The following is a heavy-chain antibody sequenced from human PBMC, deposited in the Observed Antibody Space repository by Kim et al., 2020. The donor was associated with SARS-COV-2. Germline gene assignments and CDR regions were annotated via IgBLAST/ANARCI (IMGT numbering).Heavy chain of an antibody. V-gene: IGHV3-23*01. CDR3: ANSGWFRSFYN. J-gene: IGHJ4*02. D-gene: IGHD6-19*01. CDR1: GFTFSSYV. Sequence: GGSLRLSCAASGFTFSSYVMSWVRQAPGKGLEWVSYISSSGGSTYYADSVKGRFTISRDNSKNTVFLEMNSLRAEDTAVYYCANSGWFRSFYNWGQGTLVTVPS. CDR2: ISSSGGST.